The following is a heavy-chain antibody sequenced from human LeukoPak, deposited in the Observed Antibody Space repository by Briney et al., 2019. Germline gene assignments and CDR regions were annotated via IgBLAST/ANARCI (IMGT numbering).Heavy chain of an antibody. D-gene: IGHD3-22*01. J-gene: IGHJ4*02. CDR3: AKDQKHYYDSSGYYRIPHY. CDR2: ISGSGHTT. V-gene: IGHV3-23*01. Sequence: PGGSLRLSCAASGFTFTSSAMSWVRQAPGKGLEWVSVISGSGHTTDYADSVKGRFTVSRDNSKNTLYLQMNSLRAEDTAVYYCAKDQKHYYDSSGYYRIPHYWGQGTLVTVSS. CDR1: GFTFTSSA.